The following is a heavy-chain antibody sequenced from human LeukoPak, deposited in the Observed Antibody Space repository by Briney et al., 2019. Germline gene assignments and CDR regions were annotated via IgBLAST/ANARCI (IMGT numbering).Heavy chain of an antibody. D-gene: IGHD3-3*01. J-gene: IGHJ4*02. Sequence: GGSLRLSCAASGFTFSSYWMHWVRQAPGKGLVWVSRINSDGSSTSYADSVKGRFTISRDNAENTLYLQMNSLRAEDTAVYYCARDRGYDFWSGYYEGGYFDYWGQGTLVTVSS. CDR3: ARDRGYDFWSGYYEGGYFDY. CDR1: GFTFSSYW. V-gene: IGHV3-74*01. CDR2: INSDGSST.